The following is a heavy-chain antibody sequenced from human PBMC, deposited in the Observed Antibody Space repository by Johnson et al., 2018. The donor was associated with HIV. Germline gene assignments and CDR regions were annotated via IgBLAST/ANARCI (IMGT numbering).Heavy chain of an antibody. CDR1: GFSVSNNY. Sequence: MQLVESGGDLVQPGGSLRLSCGASGFSVSNNYMSWVRQAPGKGLEWVSVIYSGGNTYYADSVRGRFTISRDNSKNTLYLQMDSLRAEDTAVYYCASGRYSTGDGGAFDIWGQGIMVTISS. CDR2: IYSGGNT. D-gene: IGHD7-27*01. J-gene: IGHJ3*02. V-gene: IGHV3-66*01. CDR3: ASGRYSTGDGGAFDI.